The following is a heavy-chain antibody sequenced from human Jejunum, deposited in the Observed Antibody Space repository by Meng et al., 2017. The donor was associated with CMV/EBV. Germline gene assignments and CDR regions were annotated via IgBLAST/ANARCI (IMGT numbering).Heavy chain of an antibody. CDR2: IYWDDDK. D-gene: IGHD2-2*01. Sequence: QITLKEFGPTLVKPQQTLTLTCTFSGFSLSTSEVGVGWIRQPPGKALEWLAVIYWDDDKRYSPSLKSRLTITKDTSKNQVVLTLTNMDPVDTATYYCALFTRSWFDPWGQGTLVTVSS. CDR1: GFSLSTSEVG. CDR3: ALFTRSWFDP. J-gene: IGHJ5*02. V-gene: IGHV2-5*02.